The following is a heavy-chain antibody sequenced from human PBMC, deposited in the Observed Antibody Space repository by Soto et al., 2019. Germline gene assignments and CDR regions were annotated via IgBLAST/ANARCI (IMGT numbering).Heavy chain of an antibody. J-gene: IGHJ5*02. CDR2: INAANGDT. CDR3: VRRHVSATGIDWFDP. D-gene: IGHD6-13*01. Sequence: ASVKGLCKASGYTFTSYGIHWVRQAPGQRLEWMGWINAANGDTKYSPKFQGRVTITRDTSASTAYMELSSLRSEDTAVYYCVRRHVSATGIDWFDPWGQGTLVTVSS. CDR1: GYTFTSYG. V-gene: IGHV1-3*01.